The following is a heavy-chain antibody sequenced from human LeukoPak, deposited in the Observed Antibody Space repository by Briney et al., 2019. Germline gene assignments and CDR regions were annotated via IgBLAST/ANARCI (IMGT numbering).Heavy chain of an antibody. CDR3: AKESYYVLYYFDY. Sequence: GGSLRLSCAASGFTFSSYGMHWVRQAPGKGLEWVAVISYDGSNKYYADSVKGRFTISRDNSKNTLYLQMNSLRAEDTAVYYCAKESYYVLYYFDYWGQGTLVTVSS. CDR2: ISYDGSNK. V-gene: IGHV3-30*18. CDR1: GFTFSSYG. J-gene: IGHJ4*02. D-gene: IGHD3-10*02.